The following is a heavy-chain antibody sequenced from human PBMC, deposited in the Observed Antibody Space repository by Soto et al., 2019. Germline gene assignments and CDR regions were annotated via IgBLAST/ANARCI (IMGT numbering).Heavy chain of an antibody. D-gene: IGHD3-22*01. V-gene: IGHV4-59*08. CDR2: IYYSGST. CDR3: ARHAYYYDSSGYYDY. J-gene: IGHJ4*02. Sequence: ASETLSLTCTVSGGSISSYYWSWIRQSPGKGLEWIGYIYYSGSTNYNPSLKSRVTISVDTSKNQFSLKLSSVTAADTAVYYCARHAYYYDSSGYYDYWGQGTLVTVS. CDR1: GGSISSYY.